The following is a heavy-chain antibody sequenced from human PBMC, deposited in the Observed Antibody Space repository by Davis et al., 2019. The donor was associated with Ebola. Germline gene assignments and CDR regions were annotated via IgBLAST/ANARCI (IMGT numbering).Heavy chain of an antibody. CDR2: INHSGST. D-gene: IGHD3-16*02. Sequence: SQTLSLTCGVYGGSFSGYYWNWIRQSPGKGLEWIGEINHSGSTNYNPSLKSRVTISVDTSKNQFSLKLSSVTAADTAVYYCARGGSYRPYYFDYWGQATLVSVSS. V-gene: IGHV4-34*01. CDR1: GGSFSGYY. J-gene: IGHJ4*02. CDR3: ARGGSYRPYYFDY.